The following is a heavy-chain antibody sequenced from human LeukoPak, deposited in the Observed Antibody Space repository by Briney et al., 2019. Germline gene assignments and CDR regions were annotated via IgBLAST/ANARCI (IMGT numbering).Heavy chain of an antibody. CDR2: IWYDGSNK. Sequence: GGSLRDARAASGFTFSRYGMHWVRQAPGKGLEWVAVIWYDGSNKYYADSVKGRFTISRDNSKNTLYLQMNSLRAEDTAVYYCARAGSHYLDYWGRGTLVTVSS. CDR3: ARAGSHYLDY. J-gene: IGHJ4*02. D-gene: IGHD2-15*01. CDR1: GFTFSRYG. V-gene: IGHV3-33*01.